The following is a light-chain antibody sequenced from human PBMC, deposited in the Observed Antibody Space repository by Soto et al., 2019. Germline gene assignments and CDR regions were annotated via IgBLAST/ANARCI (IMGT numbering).Light chain of an antibody. Sequence: DTQMTQSPFSLCGSVGASVPIPCGASQSVSSYLTWYQQKPGQAPKLLIYAASSLHTGVPSRFSGSGSGTDFTLTISSLQPEDFATYYCQQSYSTPLTFGPGTKVDIK. V-gene: IGKV1-39*01. CDR3: QQSYSTPLT. J-gene: IGKJ3*01. CDR1: QSVSSY. CDR2: AAS.